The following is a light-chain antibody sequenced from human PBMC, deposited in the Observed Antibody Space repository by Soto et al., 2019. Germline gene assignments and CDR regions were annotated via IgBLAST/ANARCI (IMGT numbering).Light chain of an antibody. Sequence: EIVLTQSPGTLSLSPGKRATLSCRASQSVSYTFLAWYQQKPGQAPRLLIHDAFRRATGIPDRFSGSGSGTDFSLTISTLEPEDSAGYYCQQYGTSPLPFGGGTKVEIK. CDR3: QQYGTSPLP. J-gene: IGKJ4*01. CDR2: DAF. CDR1: QSVSYTF. V-gene: IGKV3-20*01.